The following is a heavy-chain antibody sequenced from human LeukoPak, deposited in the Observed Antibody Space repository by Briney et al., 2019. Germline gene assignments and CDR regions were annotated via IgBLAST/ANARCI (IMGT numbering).Heavy chain of an antibody. Sequence: GGSLRLSCAASGFTFSSYSMNWVRQAPGKGLEWVSYISSSGNNIYYADSVKGRFTISRDNAKNSLYLQMNSLRAEDTAVYYCARDDTVTSHFDYWGQGTLVTVSS. CDR1: GFTFSSYS. CDR2: ISSSGNNI. CDR3: ARDDTVTSHFDY. J-gene: IGHJ4*02. D-gene: IGHD4-11*01. V-gene: IGHV3-48*01.